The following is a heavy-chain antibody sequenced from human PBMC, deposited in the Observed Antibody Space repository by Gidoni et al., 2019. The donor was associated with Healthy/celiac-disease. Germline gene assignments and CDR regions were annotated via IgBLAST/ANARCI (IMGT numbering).Heavy chain of an antibody. D-gene: IGHD1-26*01. CDR2: IGTAGDT. J-gene: IGHJ4*02. CDR1: GFTFSSYD. V-gene: IGHV3-13*01. Sequence: EVQLVESGGGLVQPGGSLRLSFTASGFTFSSYDMHWVRQATGKGLEWVAAIGTAGDTYYPGSVKGRFTISRENAKNSLYLQMNSLRAEDTAVYYCARVLRGSYSLDYWGQGTLVTVSS. CDR3: ARVLRGSYSLDY.